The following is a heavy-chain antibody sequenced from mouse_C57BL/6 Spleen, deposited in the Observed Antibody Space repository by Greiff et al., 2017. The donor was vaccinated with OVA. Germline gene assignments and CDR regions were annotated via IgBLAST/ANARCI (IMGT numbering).Heavy chain of an antibody. V-gene: IGHV1-50*01. CDR3: ASSFLGTVVFDY. Sequence: QVQLQQPGAELVKPGASVKLSCTASGYTFTSYWMQWVKQRPGQGLEWIGEIDPSDSYTNYNQKFKGKATLTVDTSSSTAYMQLSSLTSEDSAVYYCASSFLGTVVFDYWGQGTTLTVSS. CDR1: GYTFTSYW. D-gene: IGHD1-1*01. J-gene: IGHJ2*01. CDR2: IDPSDSYT.